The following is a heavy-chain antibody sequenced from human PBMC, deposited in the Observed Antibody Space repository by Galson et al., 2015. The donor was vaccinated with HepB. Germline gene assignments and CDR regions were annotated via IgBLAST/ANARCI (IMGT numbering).Heavy chain of an antibody. Sequence: LRLSCAASGFTFSSYSMNWVRQAPGKGLEWVSYISSSSSIINYADSVKGRFTLSRDNAKNSLYLQMNSLRADDTAVYYCARSRSGLRYFDLWGRGTLVTVSS. V-gene: IGHV3-48*04. J-gene: IGHJ2*01. CDR3: ARSRSGLRYFDL. D-gene: IGHD7-27*01. CDR1: GFTFSSYS. CDR2: ISSSSSII.